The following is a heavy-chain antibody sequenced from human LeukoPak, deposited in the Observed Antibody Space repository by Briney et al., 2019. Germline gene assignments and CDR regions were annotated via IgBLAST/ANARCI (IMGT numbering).Heavy chain of an antibody. Sequence: GGSLRLSCAASGFTFSSYAMSWVRQAPGKGLEWVSAISGSGGSTYYADSVKGRFAISRDNSKNTLYLQMNSLRAEDTAVYYCAKHGGEQQLVSWGQGTLVTVSS. CDR1: GFTFSSYA. CDR2: ISGSGGST. V-gene: IGHV3-23*01. D-gene: IGHD6-13*01. J-gene: IGHJ4*02. CDR3: AKHGGEQQLVS.